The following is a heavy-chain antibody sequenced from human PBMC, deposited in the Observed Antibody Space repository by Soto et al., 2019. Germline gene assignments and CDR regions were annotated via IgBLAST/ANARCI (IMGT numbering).Heavy chain of an antibody. J-gene: IGHJ5*02. V-gene: IGHV3-48*02. CDR2: ISSSSSTI. D-gene: IGHD6-6*01. Sequence: EVQLVESGGGLVQPGGSLRLSCAASGFTFSSYSMNWVRQAPGKGLEWVSYISSSSSTIYYADSVKGRFTISRDNAKNSLFLQMNSLRDEDTAVYYCARDKYRSSPRDNWFDPWGQGTLVTVSS. CDR1: GFTFSSYS. CDR3: ARDKYRSSPRDNWFDP.